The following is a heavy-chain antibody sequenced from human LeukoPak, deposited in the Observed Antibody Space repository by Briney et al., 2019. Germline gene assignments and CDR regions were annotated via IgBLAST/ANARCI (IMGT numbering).Heavy chain of an antibody. J-gene: IGHJ5*02. CDR1: GFTFSSYA. Sequence: GGSLRLSCEASGFTFSSYAMSWVRQAPGKGLEWVSAISGSGGSTYYADSVKGRFTISRDNSKNTLYLQMNSLRAEDTAVYYCAARRHYYDSSGYYFDPWGQGTLVTVSS. CDR2: ISGSGGST. CDR3: AARRHYYDSSGYYFDP. V-gene: IGHV3-23*01. D-gene: IGHD3-22*01.